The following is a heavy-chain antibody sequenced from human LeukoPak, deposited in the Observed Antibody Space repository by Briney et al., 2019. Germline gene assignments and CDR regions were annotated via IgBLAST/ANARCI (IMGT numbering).Heavy chain of an antibody. J-gene: IGHJ4*02. CDR2: IHFDGSKT. CDR3: ASTTGYSYGYFDY. CDR1: GFTFRSYA. V-gene: IGHV3-30*02. Sequence: PGGSLRLSCEASGFTFRSYAMHWVRQAPGKGLEWLAYIHFDGSKTYYADSVKGRFDVSRDNAQNSLYLQMNSLRAEDTAVYYCASTTGYSYGYFDYWGQGTLVTVSS. D-gene: IGHD5-18*01.